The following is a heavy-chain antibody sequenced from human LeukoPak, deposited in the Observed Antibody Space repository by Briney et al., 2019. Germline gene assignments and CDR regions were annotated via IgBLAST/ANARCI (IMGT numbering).Heavy chain of an antibody. D-gene: IGHD2-15*01. J-gene: IGHJ6*02. CDR2: INSTSNYR. V-gene: IGHV3-21*06. Sequence: NPGGSLRLSCGASGFNFGDYSMNWVRQAAGGGLEWVSSINSTSNYRYYANLVKGRFTISRDNAKNSLYLQMNNLRAEDTAVYYCARDQVYSSGDGMDVWGQGTTVTVSS. CDR3: ARDQVYSSGDGMDV. CDR1: GFNFGDYS.